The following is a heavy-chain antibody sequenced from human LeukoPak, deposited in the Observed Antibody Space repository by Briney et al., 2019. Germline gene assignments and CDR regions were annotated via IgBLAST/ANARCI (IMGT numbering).Heavy chain of an antibody. Sequence: GGSLRLSCTVSGFPFRSYAMYWFRQAPARELEYVSAISINGDNNYYETSAKGRFTNTRDNFKNTLYLQMGSCSDDDIAVVYRSRSLRAGYGLIAYWGQVTPVAVSS. D-gene: IGHD5-18*01. V-gene: IGHV3-64*01. J-gene: IGHJ4*02. CDR1: GFPFRSYA. CDR2: ISINGDNN. CDR3: SRSLRAGYGLIAY.